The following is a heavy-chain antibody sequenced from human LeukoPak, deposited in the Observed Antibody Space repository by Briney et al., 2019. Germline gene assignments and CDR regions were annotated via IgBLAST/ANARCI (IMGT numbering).Heavy chain of an antibody. V-gene: IGHV4-39*01. D-gene: IGHD3-10*01. Sequence: KPSETLSLTCTVSGGSMITTDYYWVWVRQPPSKGVEWIANMYYNGGTHYSRSRSLTSRVAISVDTSTREYSLILRSVTAADTGVYYCARRSYRADVDIWGQGTTVTVSS. CDR1: GGSMITTDYY. CDR2: MYYNGGT. CDR3: ARRSYRADVDI. J-gene: IGHJ6*02.